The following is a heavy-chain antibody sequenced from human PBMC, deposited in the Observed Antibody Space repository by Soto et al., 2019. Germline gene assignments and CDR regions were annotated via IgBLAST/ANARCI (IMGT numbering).Heavy chain of an antibody. Sequence: QVQLQESGPGLVKPSQTLSLTCTVSGGSISSGGYYWSWIRQHPGKGLEWIGYIYYSGSTYYNPSLHSRVTISVDTSKNQSSLKLSAVTAADTAVYYCARDRSGYDVGYYFDYWGQGTLVTVSS. CDR2: IYYSGST. V-gene: IGHV4-31*03. J-gene: IGHJ4*02. D-gene: IGHD5-12*01. CDR1: GGSISSGGYY. CDR3: ARDRSGYDVGYYFDY.